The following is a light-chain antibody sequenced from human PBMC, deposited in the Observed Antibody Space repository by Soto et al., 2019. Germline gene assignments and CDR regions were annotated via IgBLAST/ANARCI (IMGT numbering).Light chain of an antibody. CDR1: QSINNY. CDR3: QQRFNWQFT. J-gene: IGKJ5*01. Sequence: EIVLTQSPVTLSLSPGERATLSCRASQSINNYLAWYQQKPGQAPRLLIYDASNRATGIPARFSGSGSGTDFTLTISSLEPEDLAVYYCQQRFNWQFTFGQGTRRDIK. V-gene: IGKV3-11*01. CDR2: DAS.